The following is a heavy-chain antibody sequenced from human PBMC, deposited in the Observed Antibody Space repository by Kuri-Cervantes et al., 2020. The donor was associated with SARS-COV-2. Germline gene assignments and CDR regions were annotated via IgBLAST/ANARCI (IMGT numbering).Heavy chain of an antibody. CDR2: VRGKANNYAT. D-gene: IGHD4-11*01. Sequence: GGSLRLSCEVSGFLFSASAIHWVRQASGKGLEWVGRVRGKANNYATAYAASVRGRFTISRDDSKNMAYLQMNSLKTEDTAVYYCARGLQGDYWGQGTLVTVSS. CDR1: GFLFSASA. V-gene: IGHV3-73*01. CDR3: ARGLQGDY. J-gene: IGHJ4*02.